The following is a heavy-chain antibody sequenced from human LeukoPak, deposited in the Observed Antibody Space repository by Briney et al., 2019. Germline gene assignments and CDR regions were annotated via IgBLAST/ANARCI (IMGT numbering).Heavy chain of an antibody. CDR3: ARAECGLKITSIPGDY. V-gene: IGHV4-34*01. J-gene: IGHJ4*02. Sequence: SETLSLTCAVYGGSFSGYYRSWIRQPPGKGLEWIGEINHSGSTNYNPSLKSRVTISVDTSKNQFSLKLSSVTAADTAVYYCARAECGLKITSIPGDYWGQGTLVTVSS. D-gene: IGHD2-21*01. CDR2: INHSGST. CDR1: GGSFSGYY.